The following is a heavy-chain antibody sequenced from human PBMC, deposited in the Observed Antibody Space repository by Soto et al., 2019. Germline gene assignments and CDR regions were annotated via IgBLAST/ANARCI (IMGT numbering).Heavy chain of an antibody. D-gene: IGHD3-22*01. J-gene: IGHJ6*02. CDR1: GVTFSNVW. CDR3: TTGLTYYYDTSGQYWAGAMDV. V-gene: IGHV3-15*01. CDR2: IKSKSDDETT. Sequence: EVQLVESGGGLVKPGGSLRLSCTASGVTFSNVWMNWVRQAPGKGLEWVGRIKSKSDDETTDYAVPEKGRFNISRDDSKSTLYLQMNSLKTEETAVYYCTTGLTYYYDTSGQYWAGAMDVWGQGITVTVSS.